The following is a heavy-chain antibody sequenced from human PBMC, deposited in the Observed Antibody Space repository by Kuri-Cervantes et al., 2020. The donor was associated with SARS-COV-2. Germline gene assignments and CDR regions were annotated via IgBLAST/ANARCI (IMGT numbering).Heavy chain of an antibody. Sequence: GSLRLSCTVSGGSISSYYWNWIRQSPGKGLEWIGNIYYSGITNYNPALKSRLTISVDTSKNQLSLRLNSVTAADTAVYYCARDKGTYKKSYYYYYYMDVGGKGTTVTVSS. CDR3: ARDKGTYKKSYYYYYYMDV. D-gene: IGHD1-14*01. CDR1: GGSISSYY. V-gene: IGHV4-59*01. CDR2: IYYSGIT. J-gene: IGHJ6*03.